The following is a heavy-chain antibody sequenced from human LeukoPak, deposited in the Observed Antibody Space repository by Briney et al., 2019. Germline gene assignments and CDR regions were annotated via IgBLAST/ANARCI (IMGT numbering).Heavy chain of an antibody. CDR2: IYISGST. V-gene: IGHV4-61*02. CDR3: ARADSSSWYRGYYLDY. J-gene: IGHJ4*02. CDR1: GGSISSGSYY. Sequence: PSETLSLTCTVSGGSISSGSYYWSWIRQPAGKGLEWIGRIYISGSTNYNPSLKSRVTIAVDTSKNQFSLKLSSVNAADTAVYYCARADSSSWYRGYYLDYWGQGTLVTVSS. D-gene: IGHD6-13*01.